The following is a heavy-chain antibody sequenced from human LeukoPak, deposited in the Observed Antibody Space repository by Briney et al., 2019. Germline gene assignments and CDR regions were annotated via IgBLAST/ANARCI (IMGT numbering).Heavy chain of an antibody. CDR1: GFTFSSYA. J-gene: IGHJ4*02. CDR3: TKSQVGALAYFDY. D-gene: IGHD1-26*01. V-gene: IGHV3-30*04. CDR2: ISYDGSNK. Sequence: GGSLRLSCAASGFTFSSYAMHWVRQAPGKGLEWVAVISYDGSNKYYADSVKGRFTISRVNAKNSLYLQMNSLRVEDTALYYCTKSQVGALAYFDYWGQGTLVTVSS.